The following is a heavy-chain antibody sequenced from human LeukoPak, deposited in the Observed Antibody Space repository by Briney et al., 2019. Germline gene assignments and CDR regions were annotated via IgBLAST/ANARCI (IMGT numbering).Heavy chain of an antibody. CDR2: ISSSSSYI. CDR1: GSTFSSYS. CDR3: AREEYSSGWYHYYYMDV. V-gene: IGHV3-21*01. D-gene: IGHD6-19*01. Sequence: GGSLRLSCAASGSTFSSYSTNWVRQAPGKGLEWVSSISSSSSYIYYADSVKGRFTISRDNAKNSLYLQMNSLRAEDTAVYYCAREEYSSGWYHYYYMDVWGKGTTVTVSS. J-gene: IGHJ6*03.